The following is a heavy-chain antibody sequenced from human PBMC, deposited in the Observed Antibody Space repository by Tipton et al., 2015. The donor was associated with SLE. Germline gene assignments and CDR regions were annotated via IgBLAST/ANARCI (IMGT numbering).Heavy chain of an antibody. CDR3: ARDGSMIVVGSSDFDY. Sequence: TLSLTCAVYGGSFSGYYWSWIRQPPGKGLEWIGEINHSGSTNYNPSLKSRVTISVDTSKNQFSLKLSSVTAADTAVYYCARDGSMIVVGSSDFDYWGQGTLVTVSS. J-gene: IGHJ4*02. CDR2: INHSGST. V-gene: IGHV4-34*01. D-gene: IGHD3-22*01. CDR1: GGSFSGYY.